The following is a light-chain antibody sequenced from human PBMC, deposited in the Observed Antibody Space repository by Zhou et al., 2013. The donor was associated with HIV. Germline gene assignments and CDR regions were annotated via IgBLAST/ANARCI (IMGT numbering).Light chain of an antibody. CDR3: QQYADSQMYT. Sequence: EIVLTQSPGTLSLSPGERATLSCRASQSVSNNFLAWYQQKPGQAPRLLISGASSRAAGIPDRFSGSGSGTDFTLTISRLEPEDFAVYSCQQYADSQMYTFGQGTKLEIK. V-gene: IGKV3-20*01. J-gene: IGKJ2*01. CDR2: GAS. CDR1: QSVSNNF.